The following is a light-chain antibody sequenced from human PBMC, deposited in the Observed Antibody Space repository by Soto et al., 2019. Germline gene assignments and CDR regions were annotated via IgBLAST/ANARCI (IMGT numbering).Light chain of an antibody. CDR3: KQYGSSGK. V-gene: IGKV3-20*01. CDR2: GAS. CDR1: QSVSNNY. Sequence: EIVLTQSPVTLSLSPGEIATLSCRASQSVSNNYLAWYQQKPGQAPRLLIYGASNRATGIPARFSGSGSGTDFTLTISSLEPEDFAVYYCKQYGSSGKFGQGTKVDIK. J-gene: IGKJ1*01.